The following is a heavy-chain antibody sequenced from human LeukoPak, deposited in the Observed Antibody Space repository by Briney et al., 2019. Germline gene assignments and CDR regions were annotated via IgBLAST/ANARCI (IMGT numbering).Heavy chain of an antibody. Sequence: SETLSLTCTVSGGSISSYYWSWIRQPAGKGLEWIGRIYTSGSTNYNPSLKSRVTMSVDTSKNQFSLKLSSVTAADTAVYYCARAHYYGSGSVYYYYGMDVWGQGTTVTVSS. CDR2: IYTSGST. CDR1: GGSISSYY. CDR3: ARAHYYGSGSVYYYYGMDV. V-gene: IGHV4-4*07. D-gene: IGHD3-10*01. J-gene: IGHJ6*02.